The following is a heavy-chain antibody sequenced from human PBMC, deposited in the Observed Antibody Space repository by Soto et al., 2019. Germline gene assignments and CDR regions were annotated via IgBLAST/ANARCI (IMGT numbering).Heavy chain of an antibody. D-gene: IGHD6-13*01. CDR1: GFTFSSYG. CDR3: AKELESGSWYFDY. J-gene: IGHJ4*02. CDR2: ISYDGSNK. Sequence: GGSLRLSCAASGFTFSSYGMHWVRQAPGKGLEWVAVISYDGSNKYYADSVKGRFTISRDNSKNTLYLQMNSLRAEDTAVYYCAKELESGSWYFDYWGQGTLVTVSS. V-gene: IGHV3-30*18.